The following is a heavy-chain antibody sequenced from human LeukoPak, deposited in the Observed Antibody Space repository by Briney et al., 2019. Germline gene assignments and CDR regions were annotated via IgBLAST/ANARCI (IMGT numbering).Heavy chain of an antibody. V-gene: IGHV5-51*01. Sequence: GESLKISCKDSGDSFTSYWIGWVRQMPGKGLECLGIIFPGDSDTRYSPSFQGQVTISADKSISTAYLQWSSLKASDTAMYYCARLGPLGYFDYWGQGTLVTVSS. CDR1: GDSFTSYW. CDR3: ARLGPLGYFDY. J-gene: IGHJ4*02. D-gene: IGHD1-26*01. CDR2: IFPGDSDT.